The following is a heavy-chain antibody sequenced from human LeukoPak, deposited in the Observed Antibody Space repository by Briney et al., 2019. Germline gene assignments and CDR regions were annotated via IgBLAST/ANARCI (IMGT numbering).Heavy chain of an antibody. CDR2: INQSGNI. Sequence: SETLSLTCAGQGGSFNGYYCNWTRQAPGKGLEWIGEINQSGNINYNPSLKSRVTMSVDTSKNQFSLNLISLTAADTAVYYCARRSEYSYSSGVNYWGQGTLVTVSS. J-gene: IGHJ4*02. CDR1: GGSFNGYY. V-gene: IGHV4-34*01. CDR3: ARRSEYSYSSGVNY. D-gene: IGHD6-6*01.